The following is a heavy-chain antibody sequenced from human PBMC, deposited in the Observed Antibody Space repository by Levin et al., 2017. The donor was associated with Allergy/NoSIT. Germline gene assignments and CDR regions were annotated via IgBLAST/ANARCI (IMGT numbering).Heavy chain of an antibody. CDR3: ARGPNHDYAFDY. CDR2: TYYNSKWFG. D-gene: IGHD4/OR15-4a*01. Sequence: SQTLSLTCAISWDRISRGAWNWIRQSPSRGLEWLGRTYYNSKWFGDYAESVQSRINIDPDTSKNQFSLHLKSVTPEDTAVYYCARGPNHDYAFDYWGQGIHVTVSS. CDR1: WDRISRGA. J-gene: IGHJ4*02. V-gene: IGHV6-1*01.